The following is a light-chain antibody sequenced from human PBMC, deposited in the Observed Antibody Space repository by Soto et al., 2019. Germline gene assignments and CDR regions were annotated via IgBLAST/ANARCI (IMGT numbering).Light chain of an antibody. CDR1: QDISNY. Sequence: DIQMTQSPSSLSASVGDRVTITCQASQDISNYLNWYQQKPGKAPKLLIYDASNLETGVPSRCSVRGSGTDVTFTISSLQPEDIATYYFQQYDNLPRTFGQGTRLEIK. J-gene: IGKJ5*01. V-gene: IGKV1-33*01. CDR3: QQYDNLPRT. CDR2: DAS.